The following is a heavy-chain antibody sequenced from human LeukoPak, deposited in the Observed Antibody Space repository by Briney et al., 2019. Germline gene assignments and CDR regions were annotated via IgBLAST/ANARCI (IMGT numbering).Heavy chain of an antibody. CDR3: ARDTILGPGGYFDY. Sequence: PSETLSLTCTVSGGSISSYYWSWIRQPPGKGLEWIGYIYYSGSTNYNPSLKSRVTISVDTSKNQFSLKLSSVTAADTAVYYCARDTILGPGGYFDYWGQGTLVTFSS. J-gene: IGHJ4*02. CDR1: GGSISSYY. D-gene: IGHD3-10*01. CDR2: IYYSGST. V-gene: IGHV4-59*12.